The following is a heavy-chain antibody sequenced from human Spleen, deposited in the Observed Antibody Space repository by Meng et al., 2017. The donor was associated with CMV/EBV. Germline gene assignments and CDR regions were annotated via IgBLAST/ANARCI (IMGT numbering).Heavy chain of an antibody. CDR3: AKGYGSGYYYYVMDV. V-gene: IGHV3-21*01. CDR1: EFTFSSYS. CDR2: ISGGSDYI. J-gene: IGHJ6*02. D-gene: IGHD3-10*01. Sequence: GGSLRLSCAASEFTFSSYSMNWVRQAPGKGLEWVSSISGGSDYIYYADSVKGRFTISRDNAKKSVFLQMNSLRGEDTAVYYCAKGYGSGYYYYVMDVWGQGTTVTVSS.